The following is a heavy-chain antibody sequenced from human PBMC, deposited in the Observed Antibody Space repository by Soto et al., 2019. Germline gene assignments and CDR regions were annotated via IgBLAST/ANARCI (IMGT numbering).Heavy chain of an antibody. D-gene: IGHD6-13*01. J-gene: IGHJ4*02. CDR1: SDSISSYY. CDR3: ARGTSWQLPFDY. Sequence: SETLSLTCTVSSDSISSYYWSWIRQPPGKRLEWIGYISYSGSTDYNPSLKSRVAISGDTSKNQFSLKVSSVTAADTAVYYCARGTSWQLPFDYWGQGTLVTVSS. V-gene: IGHV4-59*01. CDR2: ISYSGST.